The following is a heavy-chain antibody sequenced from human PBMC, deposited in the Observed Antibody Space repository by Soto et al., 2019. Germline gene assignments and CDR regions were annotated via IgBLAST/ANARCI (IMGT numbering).Heavy chain of an antibody. D-gene: IGHD6-13*01. CDR2: IYYSGST. CDR3: ARDSWRDAFDI. V-gene: IGHV4-59*01. Sequence: SETLSLTCTVSGGSISYYYWSWIRQPPGKELEWIGSIYYSGSTNYNPSLKSRVTISVDTSKNQFSPKLSSVTAADTAVYYCARDSWRDAFDIWGQGTMVTVS. CDR1: GGSISYYY. J-gene: IGHJ3*02.